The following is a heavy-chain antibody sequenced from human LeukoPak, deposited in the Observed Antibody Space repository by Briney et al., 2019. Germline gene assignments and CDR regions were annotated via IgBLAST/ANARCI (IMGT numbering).Heavy chain of an antibody. J-gene: IGHJ4*02. CDR3: AKAGCSSTSCVAPYYFDY. D-gene: IGHD2-2*01. V-gene: IGHV3-23*01. CDR2: ISGSGGST. Sequence: GGSLRLSCATSGFTFSSYGMSWVRQAPGKGLEWVSAISGSGGSTYYADSVKGRFTISRDNSKNTLYLQMNSLRAEDTAVYYCAKAGCSSTSCVAPYYFDYWGQGTLVTVSS. CDR1: GFTFSSYG.